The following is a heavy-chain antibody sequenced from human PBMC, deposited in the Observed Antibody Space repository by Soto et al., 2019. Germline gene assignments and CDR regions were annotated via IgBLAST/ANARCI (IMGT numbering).Heavy chain of an antibody. J-gene: IGHJ4*02. Sequence: EEQLLESGGALVQPGGSLRLSCAASGFTFSSYAMSWVRQAPGKGLEWVSAISGSGGSTFYADSVKGRFTISRDNSKNTLYLQMNCLRAEDTAVYYCAKDPSGGWGRTSDYWGQGTLVTVSS. V-gene: IGHV3-23*01. CDR3: AKDPSGGWGRTSDY. D-gene: IGHD1-26*01. CDR2: ISGSGGST. CDR1: GFTFSSYA.